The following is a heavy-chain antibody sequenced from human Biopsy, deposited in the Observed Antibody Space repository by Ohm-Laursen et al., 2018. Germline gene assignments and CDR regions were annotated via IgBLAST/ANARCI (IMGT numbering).Heavy chain of an antibody. V-gene: IGHV1-69*04. CDR3: ASGDIGGIGLDV. CDR2: IIPILGTV. CDR1: GDTFTTSG. J-gene: IGHJ6*02. D-gene: IGHD3-10*01. Sequence: ASVKVSCKASGDTFTTSGISWVRQVPGQGLDWMGRIIPILGTVDYGQNFQGRVTIRADTSTTFLELTSLRYDDTAVYYCASGDIGGIGLDVWGLGTTVTVSS.